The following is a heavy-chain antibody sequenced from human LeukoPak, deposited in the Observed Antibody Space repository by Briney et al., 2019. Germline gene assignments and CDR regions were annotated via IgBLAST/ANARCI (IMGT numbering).Heavy chain of an antibody. D-gene: IGHD1-26*01. V-gene: IGHV3-30*02. CDR1: GFTFSSYG. CDR3: ARAWVREWELARTSYDY. CDR2: IRYDGSNK. Sequence: GGSLRLSCAASGFTFSSYGRHWVRQAPGKGLEWVAFIRYDGSNKYYADSVKGRFTISRDNSKNTLYLQMNSLRAEDTAVYYCARAWVREWELARTSYDYWGQGTLVTVSS. J-gene: IGHJ4*02.